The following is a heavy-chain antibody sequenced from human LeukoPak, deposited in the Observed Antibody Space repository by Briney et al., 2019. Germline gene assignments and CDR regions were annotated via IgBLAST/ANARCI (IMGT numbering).Heavy chain of an antibody. CDR3: ATSTLPDSDAFDI. CDR2: INPNTGAT. Sequence: ASVKVSCKASGYTFTAYYMHWVRQAPGQGLGWMGWINPNTGATNYEQNFQGRVTLTRVTSITTGYMELIRLRSDDTAIYFCATSTLPDSDAFDIWGQGTLVTVSS. D-gene: IGHD2/OR15-2a*01. CDR1: GYTFTAYY. J-gene: IGHJ3*02. V-gene: IGHV1-2*02.